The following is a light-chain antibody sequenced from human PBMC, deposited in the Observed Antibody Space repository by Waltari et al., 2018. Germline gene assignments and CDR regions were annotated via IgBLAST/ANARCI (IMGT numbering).Light chain of an antibody. V-gene: IGLV2-11*01. CDR2: DVS. CDR1: SSDVGPYHY. Sequence: SALTPPRPVSGAPGLSVTISSTATSSDVGPYHYFSWYQQHPGNTPKFKMYDVSHPPSGVPDRCSGSKSGGTAALPTSGVEEEEEADYYCCSYAGRYVWVFGGGTKLTVL. J-gene: IGLJ3*02. CDR3: CSYAGRYVWV.